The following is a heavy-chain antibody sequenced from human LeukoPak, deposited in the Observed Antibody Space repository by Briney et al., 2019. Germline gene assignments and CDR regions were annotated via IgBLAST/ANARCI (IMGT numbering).Heavy chain of an antibody. V-gene: IGHV3-23*01. CDR1: VFPFTTYA. CDR3: ADYYYDSSGYYPEYFQH. CDR2: ISGSGGST. Sequence: GGSLKLSCAAPVFPFTTYAMSWVRQAPGTALESVSAISGSGGSTYYADSVKGRFTISRDNSKNTLYLQMNSLRAEDTAVYYCADYYYDSSGYYPEYFQHWGQGTLVTVSS. J-gene: IGHJ1*01. D-gene: IGHD3-22*01.